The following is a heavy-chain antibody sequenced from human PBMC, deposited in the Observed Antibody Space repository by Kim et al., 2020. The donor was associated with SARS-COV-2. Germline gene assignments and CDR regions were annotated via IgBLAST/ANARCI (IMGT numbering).Heavy chain of an antibody. V-gene: IGHV3-30*18. J-gene: IGHJ5*02. CDR3: AKDSEYSSDWEGS. D-gene: IGHD6-19*01. Sequence: GSLRLSCAASGFTFSSYGMHWVRQAPGKGLEWVAFISYDGTNEYYADSVKGRFTISKDFSKNTLYLHMNSLRTDDTAVYYCAKDSEYSSDWEGSWGQGTLVTVSS. CDR2: ISYDGTNE. CDR1: GFTFSSYG.